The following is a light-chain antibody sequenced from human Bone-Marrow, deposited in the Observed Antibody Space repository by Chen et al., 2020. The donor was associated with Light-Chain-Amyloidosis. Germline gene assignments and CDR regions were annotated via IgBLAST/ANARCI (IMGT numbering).Light chain of an antibody. CDR3: SSYTITNTLV. Sequence: QSALTQPPHVSGSPGQSITISCTGTSSDVGGDNHVSWYQQHPDKAPKLMIYEVTNRPSWVPDRFSGSKSDNTASLTISGLQTEDEADYFCSSYTITNTLVFGSGTRVTVL. J-gene: IGLJ1*01. V-gene: IGLV2-14*01. CDR1: SSDVGGDNH. CDR2: EVT.